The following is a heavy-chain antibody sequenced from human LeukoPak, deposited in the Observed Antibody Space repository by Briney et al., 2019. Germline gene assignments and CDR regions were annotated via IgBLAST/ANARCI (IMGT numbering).Heavy chain of an antibody. Sequence: PGGSLRLSCAASGFTFSSYWMHWVRQAPGKGLVWVSRINGDGSSTSYADSVKGRFTISRDNAKNTLYLQMNSLRAEDAAVYYCARYYGSGTYSLDNWGQGTLVTVSS. CDR1: GFTFSSYW. J-gene: IGHJ4*02. V-gene: IGHV3-74*01. CDR3: ARYYGSGTYSLDN. CDR2: INGDGSST. D-gene: IGHD3-10*01.